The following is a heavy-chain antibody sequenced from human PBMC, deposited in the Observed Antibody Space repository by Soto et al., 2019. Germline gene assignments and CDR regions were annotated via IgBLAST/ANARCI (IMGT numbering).Heavy chain of an antibody. D-gene: IGHD2-15*01. CDR2: VYWDGDE. CDR1: GFSLTTSGVG. Sequence: QITLKESGPALVRPTQALTLTCTFSGFSLTTSGVGEAWIRQPPGKALECLALVYWDGDERFNPSLRNRLTLTKDTSKNRVVLTMTNMDPVDTGSYYCAHRGGCSAASCFSNYFDAWGQGALVTVSS. V-gene: IGHV2-5*02. CDR3: AHRGGCSAASCFSNYFDA. J-gene: IGHJ5*02.